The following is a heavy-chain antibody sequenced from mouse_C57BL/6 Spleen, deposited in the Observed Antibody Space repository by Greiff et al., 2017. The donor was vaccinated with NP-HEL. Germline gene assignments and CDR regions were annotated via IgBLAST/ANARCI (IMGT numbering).Heavy chain of an antibody. Sequence: EVMLVESGGGLVKPGGSLKLSCAASGFTFSDYGMHWVRQAPEKGLEWVAYISSGSSTIYYADTVKGRFTISRDNAKNTLFLQMTSLRSEDTAMYYCARRVTTTGYYAMDYWGQGTSVTVSS. CDR2: ISSGSSTI. CDR3: ARRVTTTGYYAMDY. V-gene: IGHV5-17*01. J-gene: IGHJ4*01. CDR1: GFTFSDYG. D-gene: IGHD2-2*01.